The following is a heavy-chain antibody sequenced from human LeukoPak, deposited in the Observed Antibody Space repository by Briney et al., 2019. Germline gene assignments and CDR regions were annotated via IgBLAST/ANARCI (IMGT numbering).Heavy chain of an antibody. Sequence: PGGSLRLSCAASGFTFSSYWMSWVRQAPGKGLEWVANIKQDGSEKYYVDSVKGRFTISRDNAKNSPYLQMNSLRAEDTAVYYCARVCGGDCLDAFDIWGQGTMVTVSS. D-gene: IGHD2-21*02. J-gene: IGHJ3*02. V-gene: IGHV3-7*01. CDR2: IKQDGSEK. CDR3: ARVCGGDCLDAFDI. CDR1: GFTFSSYW.